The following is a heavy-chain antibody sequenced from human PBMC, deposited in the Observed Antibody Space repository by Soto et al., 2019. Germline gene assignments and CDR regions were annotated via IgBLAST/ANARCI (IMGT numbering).Heavy chain of an antibody. Sequence: LRLSCAASGFTFSTYGMHWVRQAPGKGLEWVAVISYHGNDKYYAESVKGRFTISRDNFKNTLYLQMDSLRPEDTAVYYCAKDHLLTTVTTVGVWGQGALVTVSS. D-gene: IGHD4-17*01. CDR2: ISYHGNDK. J-gene: IGHJ4*02. V-gene: IGHV3-30*18. CDR1: GFTFSTYG. CDR3: AKDHLLTTVTTVGV.